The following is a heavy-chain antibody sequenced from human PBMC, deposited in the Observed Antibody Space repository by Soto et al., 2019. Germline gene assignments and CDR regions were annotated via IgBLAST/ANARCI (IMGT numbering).Heavy chain of an antibody. CDR1: GFTFSHAW. CDR3: CVVKRLDQYSTSGYWFDP. CDR2: IKSKADDETK. Sequence: PGGSLRLSCAASGFTFSHAWMSWVRQAPGKGLEWVGRIKSKADDETKDYGAPVRGRFTISRDDAKDTLYLQMNSLRIEDTAVYYCCVVKRLDQYSTSGYWFDPWGPGTLVTVSS. D-gene: IGHD2-15*01. V-gene: IGHV3-15*01. J-gene: IGHJ5*02.